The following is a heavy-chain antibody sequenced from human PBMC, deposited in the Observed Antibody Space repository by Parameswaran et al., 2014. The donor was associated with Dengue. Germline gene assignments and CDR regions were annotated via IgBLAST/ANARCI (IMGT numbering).Heavy chain of an antibody. D-gene: IGHD1-26*01. V-gene: IGHV1-46*01. Sequence: VRQAPGQGLEWMGIINPSGGSTNYAQKFQGRVTMTRDTSTSTVYMELRSLRSEDTAVYYCAGVGPTRGSFDFWGQGTLVTVSS. CDR2: INPSGGST. CDR3: AGVGPTRGSFDF. J-gene: IGHJ4*02.